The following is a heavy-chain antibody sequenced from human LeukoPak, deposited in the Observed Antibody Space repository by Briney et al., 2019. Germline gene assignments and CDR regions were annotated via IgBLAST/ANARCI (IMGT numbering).Heavy chain of an antibody. V-gene: IGHV4-38-2*02. J-gene: IGHJ4*02. CDR2: IYHSGST. CDR3: ARCKGDY. CDR1: GYSISSGYY. Sequence: SETLSLTCTVSGYSISSGYYWGWIRQPPGKGLEWIGSIYHSGSTYYNPSLKSRVTISVDTSKNQFSLKLSSVTAADTAVYYCARCKGDYWGQGILVTVSS.